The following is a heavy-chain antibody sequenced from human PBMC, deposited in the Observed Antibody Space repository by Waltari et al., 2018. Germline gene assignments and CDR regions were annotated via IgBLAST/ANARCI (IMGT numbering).Heavy chain of an antibody. J-gene: IGHJ5*02. CDR2: IIPIFGTA. CDR1: GGTFSSYA. Sequence: AEVKKPGSSVKVSCKASGGTFSSYAISWVRQAPGQGLEWMGGIIPIFGTANYAQKFQGRVTITADKSTSTAYMELSSLRSEDTAVYYCASGEGVYSSSWLNWFDPWGQGTLVTVSS. V-gene: IGHV1-69*06. D-gene: IGHD6-13*01. CDR3: ASGEGVYSSSWLNWFDP.